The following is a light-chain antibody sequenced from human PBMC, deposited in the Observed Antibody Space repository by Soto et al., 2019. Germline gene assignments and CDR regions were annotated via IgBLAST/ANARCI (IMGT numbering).Light chain of an antibody. J-gene: IGKJ1*01. V-gene: IGKV1-5*03. CDR3: QHDNSYSEA. CDR1: QTISSW. Sequence: DIQMSLSPATLSGSVGDRVSITCRASQTISSWLAWYQQQPGKVPKLLIYTASTLQSGVPSRFSGSGSGTEFTLTISSLQPDDFATYYCQHDNSYSEAFGQGTKVDIK. CDR2: TAS.